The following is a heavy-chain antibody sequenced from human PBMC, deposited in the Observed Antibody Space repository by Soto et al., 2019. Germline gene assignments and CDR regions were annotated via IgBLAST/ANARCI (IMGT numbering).Heavy chain of an antibody. V-gene: IGHV4-31*03. Sequence: SETLSLTCTVSGGSISSGGYYWSWIRQHPGKGLEWIGYIYYSGSTYYNPSLKSRVTISVDTSKNQFSLKLSSVTAADTAVYYCARQRINYYDSSGYYPPDYWGQGTLVTVSS. CDR3: ARQRINYYDSSGYYPPDY. CDR1: GGSISSGGYY. D-gene: IGHD3-22*01. J-gene: IGHJ4*02. CDR2: IYYSGST.